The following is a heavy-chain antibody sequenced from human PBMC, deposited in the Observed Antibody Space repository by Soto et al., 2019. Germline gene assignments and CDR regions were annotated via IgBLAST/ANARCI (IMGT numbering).Heavy chain of an antibody. V-gene: IGHV3-23*01. D-gene: IGHD3-22*01. CDR3: AKGSGYYYDRSGYLYNYYGMDV. Sequence: QPGGSLRLSCAASGFTFSSYAMSWVRQAPGKGLEWVSAISGSGSSTYYADSVKGRFTISRDNSKSTLFLQMNSLRADDTAVYYCAKGSGYYYDRSGYLYNYYGMDVWGQGTTVTVSS. J-gene: IGHJ6*02. CDR1: GFTFSSYA. CDR2: ISGSGSST.